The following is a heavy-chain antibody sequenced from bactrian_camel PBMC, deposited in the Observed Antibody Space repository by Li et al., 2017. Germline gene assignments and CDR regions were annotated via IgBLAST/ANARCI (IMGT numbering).Heavy chain of an antibody. V-gene: IGHV3S53*01. CDR2: IDTDDST. D-gene: IGHD2*01. Sequence: HVQLVESGGDSVQAGGSLSLACEASRYMYSGACMGWFRQAPGKEREGVASIDTDDSTTYADSVKGRFTISKDNANYTVYLQMNNLKPDDTAMYYCAANFGPYCSAMFLARRANFMGQGTQVTVS. CDR1: RYMYSGAC. J-gene: IGHJ4*01.